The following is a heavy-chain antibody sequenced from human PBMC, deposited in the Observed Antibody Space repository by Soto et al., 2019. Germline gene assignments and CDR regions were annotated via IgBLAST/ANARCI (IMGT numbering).Heavy chain of an antibody. CDR2: IDIGGNT. CDR1: GFSVPDNY. CDR3: ARGRGSTGYLGREHYFDY. J-gene: IGHJ4*02. D-gene: IGHD2-2*01. Sequence: EVQVVESGGDLVQSGGSLRLSCAASGFSVPDNYMNWVRQAPGKGLEWVSIIDIGGNTYYADSVKDRFTISRDNSRNTLYLHMDSLRAEDTAVYYCARGRGSTGYLGREHYFDYWGQGTLVTVSP. V-gene: IGHV3-66*01.